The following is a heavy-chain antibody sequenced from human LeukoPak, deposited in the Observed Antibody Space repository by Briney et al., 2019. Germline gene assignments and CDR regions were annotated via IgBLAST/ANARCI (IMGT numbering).Heavy chain of an antibody. CDR1: GYTFTSYG. Sequence: ASVKVSCKASGYTFTSYGISWVRQAPGQGLEWMGWISAYNGNTNYPQKLQGRVTMTTDTSTSTAYMELRSLRSDDTAVYYCAREGIVVGSNWFDPWGQGTLVTVSS. CDR3: AREGIVVGSNWFDP. D-gene: IGHD2-21*01. J-gene: IGHJ5*02. CDR2: ISAYNGNT. V-gene: IGHV1-18*01.